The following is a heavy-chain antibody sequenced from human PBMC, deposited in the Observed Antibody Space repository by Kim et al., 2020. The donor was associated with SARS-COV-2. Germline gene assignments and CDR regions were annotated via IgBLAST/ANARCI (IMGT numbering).Heavy chain of an antibody. J-gene: IGHJ5*02. Sequence: SQTLSLTCAISGDSVSSGVAAWHWIRQSPSGGLEWLGRTYFRSKWFTDYGVSVKSRATVNPDTSKNEFSLELKSVTPEDSAVYYCARGLYYDTSGYDTLDRWCPGTLVTVSS. CDR2: TYFRSKWFT. D-gene: IGHD3-22*01. CDR3: ARGLYYDTSGYDTLDR. V-gene: IGHV6-1*01. CDR1: GDSVSSGVAA.